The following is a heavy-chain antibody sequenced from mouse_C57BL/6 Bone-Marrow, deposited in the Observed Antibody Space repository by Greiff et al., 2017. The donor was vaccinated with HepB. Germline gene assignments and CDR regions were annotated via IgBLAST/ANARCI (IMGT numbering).Heavy chain of an antibody. D-gene: IGHD2-1*01. J-gene: IGHJ4*01. CDR3: ARGYYGYYFYAMDY. CDR1: GFTFSDYG. V-gene: IGHV5-17*01. Sequence: EVKLEESGGGLVKPGGSLKLSCAASGFTFSDYGMHWVRQAPEKGLEWVAYISSGSSTIYYADTVKGRFTISRDNAKNTLFLQMTSLRSEDKAMYYCARGYYGYYFYAMDYWGQGTSVTVSS. CDR2: ISSGSSTI.